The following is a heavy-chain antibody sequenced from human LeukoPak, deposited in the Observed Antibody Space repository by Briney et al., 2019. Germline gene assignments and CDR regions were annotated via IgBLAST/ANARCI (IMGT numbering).Heavy chain of an antibody. V-gene: IGHV4-30-2*01. CDR1: GGSISSGGYY. J-gene: IGHJ3*02. Sequence: SETLSLTCTVSGGSISSGGYYWSWIRQPPGKGLEWIGYIYHSGSTYYNPSLKSRVTISVDRSKNQFSLKLSSVTAADTAVYYCAREWRELWAFDIWGQGTMVTVSS. D-gene: IGHD1-7*01. CDR2: IYHSGST. CDR3: AREWRELWAFDI.